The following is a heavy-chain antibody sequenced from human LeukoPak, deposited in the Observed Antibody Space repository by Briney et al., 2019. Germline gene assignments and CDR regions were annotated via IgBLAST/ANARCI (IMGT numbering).Heavy chain of an antibody. D-gene: IGHD7-27*01. V-gene: IGHV3-23*01. CDR1: GFTFNTYG. CDR2: ITGSSTWT. J-gene: IGHJ2*01. CDR3: ARELVSLGTGYFDL. Sequence: GSLRLSCEASGFTFNTYGMTWVRQAPGKGLEWVSGITGSSTWTYYADSVKGRFTISRDNSNNTLHLQMNSLRAEDTAIYYCARELVSLGTGYFDLWGRGALVTVSS.